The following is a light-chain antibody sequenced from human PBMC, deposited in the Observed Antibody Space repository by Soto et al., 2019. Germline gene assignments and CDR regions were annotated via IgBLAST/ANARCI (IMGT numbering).Light chain of an antibody. CDR2: DVN. CDR3: SSYAGINNLGV. CDR1: SSDVGDYNY. V-gene: IGLV2-11*01. J-gene: IGLJ1*01. Sequence: QSALTQPRSVSGSPGQSVTISCTGTSSDVGDYNYVSWYQQHPGKAPKLMIYDVNKRPSGVPDRFSGSKSGNTASLTVSGLQAEDEADYYCSSYAGINNLGVFGTGTKLTVL.